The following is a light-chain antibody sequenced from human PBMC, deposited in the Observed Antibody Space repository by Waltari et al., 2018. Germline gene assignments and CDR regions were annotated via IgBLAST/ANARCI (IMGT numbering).Light chain of an antibody. CDR1: SSDVGGYNY. J-gene: IGLJ2*01. V-gene: IGLV2-8*01. CDR3: SSYAGSNILI. CDR2: EVS. Sequence: QSALTQPPSASGSPGQSVTISCTGTSSDVGGYNYVSWYQQHPGKAPKLMIYEVSKRPSRVPDRFSGSKSGNTAYLTGSGLQAEDESDYYCSSYAGSNILIFGGGTKLTVL.